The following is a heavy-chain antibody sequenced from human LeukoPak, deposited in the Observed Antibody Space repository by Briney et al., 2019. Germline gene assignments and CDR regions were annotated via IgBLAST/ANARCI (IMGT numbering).Heavy chain of an antibody. V-gene: IGHV1-46*01. CDR1: GYTFTSYY. J-gene: IGHJ5*02. Sequence: ASVKVSCKASGYTFTSYYMHWVRQAPGQGLEWMGIINPSGGSTSYAQKFQGRVTMTRDMSTSTVYMELSSLRSEDTAVYYCARDGGKYCSSTSCYLDWFDPWGQGTLVTVSS. CDR3: ARDGGKYCSSTSCYLDWFDP. CDR2: INPSGGST. D-gene: IGHD2-2*01.